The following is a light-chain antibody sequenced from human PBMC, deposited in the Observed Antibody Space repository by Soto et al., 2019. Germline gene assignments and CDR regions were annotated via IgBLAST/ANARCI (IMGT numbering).Light chain of an antibody. V-gene: IGKV3-20*01. J-gene: IGKJ1*01. CDR2: GAS. CDR1: QSVSSSY. CDR3: QQYGSSRT. Sequence: EIVLTQSPGTLSLSPGERATLSCRASQSVSSSYLAWYQQKPGHAPRLLIYGASSRATGIPDRFSGSGSGTDFTLTISRLEPEDFAVYYCQQYGSSRTFSQGTKVEIK.